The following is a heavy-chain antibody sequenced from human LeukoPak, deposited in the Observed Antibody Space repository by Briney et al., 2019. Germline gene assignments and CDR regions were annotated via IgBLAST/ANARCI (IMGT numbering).Heavy chain of an antibody. V-gene: IGHV1-69*05. Sequence: ASVKVSCNASGGTFSSYAISWVRQAPGQGLEWMGRIIPSFGTANYAQKFQGRVTITTDESTSTAYMELSSLRSEDTAVYYCARGGRYFDWPYFDYWGQGTLVTVSS. CDR3: ARGGRYFDWPYFDY. J-gene: IGHJ4*02. D-gene: IGHD3-9*01. CDR2: IIPSFGTA. CDR1: GGTFSSYA.